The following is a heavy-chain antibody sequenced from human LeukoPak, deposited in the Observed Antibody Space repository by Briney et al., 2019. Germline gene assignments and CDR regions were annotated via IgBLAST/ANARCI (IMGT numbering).Heavy chain of an antibody. V-gene: IGHV3-49*04. Sequence: GGSLRLSCTASGFTFGDYAMSWVRQAPGKGLEWVGFIRSKAYGGTTEYAASVKGRFTISRDDSKSIAYLQMNSLKTEDTAVYYCTREEGYYYGSGTWNWFDPWGQGTLDTVSS. D-gene: IGHD3-10*01. CDR1: GFTFGDYA. CDR2: IRSKAYGGTT. J-gene: IGHJ5*02. CDR3: TREEGYYYGSGTWNWFDP.